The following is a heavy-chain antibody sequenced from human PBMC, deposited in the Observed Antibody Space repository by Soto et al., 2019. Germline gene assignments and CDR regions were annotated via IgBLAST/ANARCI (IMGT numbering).Heavy chain of an antibody. J-gene: IGHJ4*02. CDR1: GFSLSTSGVG. Sequence: SGPTLVNPTQTLTLTCTFSGFSLSTSGVGVGWIRQPPGKALEWLALIYWDDDKRYSPSLKSRLTITKDTSKNQVVLTMTNMDPVDTATYYCARGKRGSSWRPRIFDYWGQGTLVTVSS. CDR3: ARGKRGSSWRPRIFDY. V-gene: IGHV2-5*02. D-gene: IGHD6-13*01. CDR2: IYWDDDK.